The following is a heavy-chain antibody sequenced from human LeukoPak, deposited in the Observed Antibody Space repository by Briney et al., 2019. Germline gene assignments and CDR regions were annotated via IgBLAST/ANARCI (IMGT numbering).Heavy chain of an antibody. Sequence: SQTLSLTCTVSGGSISSGGYYWSWIRQHPGKGLEWIGYIYYSGSTYYNPSLKSRVTISVDTSKNQFSLKLSSVTAADTAVYYCARNRRFAVYYYYGMDVWGKGTTVTVSS. CDR2: IYYSGST. D-gene: IGHD1-14*01. J-gene: IGHJ6*04. V-gene: IGHV4-31*03. CDR3: ARNRRFAVYYYYGMDV. CDR1: GGSISSGGYY.